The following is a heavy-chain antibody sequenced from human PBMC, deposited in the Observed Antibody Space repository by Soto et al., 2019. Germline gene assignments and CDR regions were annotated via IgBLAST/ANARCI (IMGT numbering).Heavy chain of an antibody. V-gene: IGHV4-34*01. Sequence: SETLSLTCAVYGGSFSGYYWSWIRQPPGKGLEWIGEINHSGSTNYNPSLKSRVTVSVDTSKNQFSLKLSSVTAADTAVYYCASGTTVAYNWFDPWGQGTLVTGSS. D-gene: IGHD4-17*01. CDR2: INHSGST. CDR1: GGSFSGYY. J-gene: IGHJ5*02. CDR3: ASGTTVAYNWFDP.